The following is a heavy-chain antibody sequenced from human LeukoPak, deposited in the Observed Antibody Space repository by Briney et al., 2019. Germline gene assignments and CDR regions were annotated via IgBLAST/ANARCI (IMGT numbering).Heavy chain of an antibody. CDR2: IYYSGST. CDR1: GGSISSSSYY. V-gene: IGHV4-39*01. CDR3: ARHDFYSNYPHNWFDP. D-gene: IGHD4-11*01. J-gene: IGHJ5*02. Sequence: PSETLSLTCTVSGGSISSSSYYWGWIRQPPGKGLEWIGSIYYSGSTYYNPSLKSRVTISVDTSKNQFSLKLSSVTAADTAVYYCARHDFYSNYPHNWFDPWGQGTLVTISS.